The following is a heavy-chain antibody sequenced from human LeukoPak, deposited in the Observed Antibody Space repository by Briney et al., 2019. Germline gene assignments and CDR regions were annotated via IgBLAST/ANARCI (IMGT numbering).Heavy chain of an antibody. V-gene: IGHV1-2*02. CDR2: INPNSGGT. CDR3: ARDYYGSGSFVHFDY. Sequence: ASVKVSCKASGYTFTGYYMQWVRQAPGQGLEWKGWINPNSGGTNYAQKFQGRVTMTRDTSISTAYMELSRLRSDDTAVYYCARDYYGSGSFVHFDYWGQGTLVTVSS. D-gene: IGHD3-10*01. J-gene: IGHJ4*02. CDR1: GYTFTGYY.